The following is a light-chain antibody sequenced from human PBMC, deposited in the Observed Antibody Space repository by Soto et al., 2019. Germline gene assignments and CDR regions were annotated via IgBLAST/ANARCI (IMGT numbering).Light chain of an antibody. Sequence: QSALTQPPSVSAAPGQKVTISCSGSSSNIGGNSVSWYQQLPGTAPKLLIYDDNKRPSGIPDRFSGSKSGTSATLGITGFQTGDEADYYCGSWDSTLSDYVFGNGTKVTV. CDR2: DDN. CDR3: GSWDSTLSDYV. J-gene: IGLJ1*01. CDR1: SSNIGGNS. V-gene: IGLV1-51*01.